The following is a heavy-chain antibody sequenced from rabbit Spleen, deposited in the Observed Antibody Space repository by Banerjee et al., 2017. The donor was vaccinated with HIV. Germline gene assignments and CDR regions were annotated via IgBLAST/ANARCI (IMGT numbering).Heavy chain of an antibody. Sequence: QEQLEESGGGLVQPKGSLTLTCKSSGFDISTSNWICWVRQLPGKGLELIACVYGGSSGSSWYASWAKGRFTISKTSSTTVTLQMTSLTAADTATYFCARTDYGGYVVSRLDLWGQGTLVTVS. V-gene: IGHV1S45*01. CDR1: GFDISTSNW. CDR2: VYGGSSGSS. CDR3: ARTDYGGYVVSRLDL. J-gene: IGHJ3*01. D-gene: IGHD2-1*01.